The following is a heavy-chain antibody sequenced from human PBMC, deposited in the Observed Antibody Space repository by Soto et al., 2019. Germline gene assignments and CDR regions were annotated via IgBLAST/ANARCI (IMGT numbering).Heavy chain of an antibody. J-gene: IGHJ4*02. CDR1: GASVSTGY. CDR3: ARGSYYYDSSGYYHY. CDR2: MYFGGSF. Sequence: SETLSLTCTVSGASVSTGYWSWIRQAPGKGLEWIGFMYFGGSFNYNPSLTSRATISVDTSKNQFSLKLSSVTAADTAVYYCARGSYYYDSSGYYHYWGQGTLVTVSS. V-gene: IGHV4-59*08. D-gene: IGHD3-22*01.